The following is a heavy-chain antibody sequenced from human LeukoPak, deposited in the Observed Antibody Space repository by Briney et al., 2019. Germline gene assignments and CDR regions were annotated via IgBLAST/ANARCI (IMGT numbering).Heavy chain of an antibody. CDR1: GYTFTGYY. Sequence: GASVKVSCKASGYTFTGYYMHWMRQAPGQGLEWMGWINHNSGGTNYAQKLQGRVTMTRDTPISTAYVELRRQRSDDTAVYYCPRAKLAMGRGVHRSDLRYGGEGTLVSVSS. D-gene: IGHD3-10*01. J-gene: IGHJ4*02. V-gene: IGHV1-2*02. CDR2: INHNSGGT. CDR3: PRAKLAMGRGVHRSDLRY.